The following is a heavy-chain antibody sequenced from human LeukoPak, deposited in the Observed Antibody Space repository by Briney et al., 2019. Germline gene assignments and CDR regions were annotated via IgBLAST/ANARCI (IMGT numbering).Heavy chain of an antibody. CDR2: IDPSDSYT. CDR1: GYSFTSYW. Sequence: GESLRISCKGSGYSFTSYWISWVRQMPGKGLEWMGRIDPSDSYTNYSPSFQGHVTISADKSISTAYLQWSSLKASDTAMYYCASADPTFCSGGSCYLVFWGQGTLVTVSS. CDR3: ASADPTFCSGGSCYLVF. J-gene: IGHJ4*02. V-gene: IGHV5-10-1*01. D-gene: IGHD2-15*01.